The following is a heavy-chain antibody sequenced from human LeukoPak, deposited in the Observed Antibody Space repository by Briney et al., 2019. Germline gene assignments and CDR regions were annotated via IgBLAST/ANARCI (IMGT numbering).Heavy chain of an antibody. CDR1: GGSISSSSYY. D-gene: IGHD2-15*01. Sequence: PSETLSLTCTVSGGSISSSSYYWGWIRQPPGKGLEWIGSIYYSGSTYYNPSLKSRVTISVDTSKNQFSLKLSSVTAADTAVYYCARRTVVVVAATPCRQIPVWFDPWGQGTLVTVSS. J-gene: IGHJ5*02. CDR3: ARRTVVVVAATPCRQIPVWFDP. V-gene: IGHV4-39*01. CDR2: IYYSGST.